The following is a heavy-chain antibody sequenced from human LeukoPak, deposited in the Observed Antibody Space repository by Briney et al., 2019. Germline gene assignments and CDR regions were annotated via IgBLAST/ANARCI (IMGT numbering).Heavy chain of an antibody. CDR2: IIPIFGTA. V-gene: IGHV1-69*13. Sequence: SVKVSCKASGYTFTSYGISWVRQAPGQGLEWMGGIIPIFGTANYAQKFQGRVTITADESTSTAYMELSSLRSEDTAVYYCARVPEVAQDWDAFDIWGQGTMVTVSS. J-gene: IGHJ3*02. CDR1: GYTFTSYG. CDR3: ARVPEVAQDWDAFDI. D-gene: IGHD1-14*01.